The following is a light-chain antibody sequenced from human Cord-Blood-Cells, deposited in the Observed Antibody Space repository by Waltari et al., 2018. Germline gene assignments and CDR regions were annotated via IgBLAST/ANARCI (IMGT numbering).Light chain of an antibody. Sequence: QSALTQPASVSGSPGQSITISCTGTSSDVGGYTYVSWYQQHPDKAPKLMSYEVSNRPSGVSNRFSGSNAGNTASLAISGLQAEDEADYYCSSYTSSSFYVFGTGTKVTVL. CDR3: SSYTSSSFYV. V-gene: IGLV2-14*01. J-gene: IGLJ1*01. CDR2: EVS. CDR1: SSDVGGYTY.